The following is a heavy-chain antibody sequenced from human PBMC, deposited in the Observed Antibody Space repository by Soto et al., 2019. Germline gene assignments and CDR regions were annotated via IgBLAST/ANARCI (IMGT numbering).Heavy chain of an antibody. V-gene: IGHV3-48*01. D-gene: IGHD4-17*01. CDR1: GFTFSSYS. J-gene: IGHJ4*02. CDR3: ARDTPTSTVSYRQFDY. CDR2: ISSSSSTI. Sequence: GGSLRLSCAASGFTFSSYSMNWARQAPGKGLEWVSYISSSSSTIYYADSVKGRFTISRDNAKNSLYLQMNSLRAEDTAVYYCARDTPTSTVSYRQFDYWGQGTLVTVSS.